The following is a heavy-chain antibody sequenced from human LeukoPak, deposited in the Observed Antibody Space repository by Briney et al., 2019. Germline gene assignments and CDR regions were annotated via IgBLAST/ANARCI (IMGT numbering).Heavy chain of an antibody. Sequence: PGGSLRLSCAASGFTVSTNHMLWVRQAPGKGLEWVSVLHSGGSTYYADSVKGRFTISRDNSKNTVYLQMNSLRAADTAVYYCSREASGDYFEDWGQGTLVTVSS. V-gene: IGHV3-66*01. D-gene: IGHD4-17*01. CDR2: LHSGGST. J-gene: IGHJ4*02. CDR3: SREASGDYFED. CDR1: GFTVSTNH.